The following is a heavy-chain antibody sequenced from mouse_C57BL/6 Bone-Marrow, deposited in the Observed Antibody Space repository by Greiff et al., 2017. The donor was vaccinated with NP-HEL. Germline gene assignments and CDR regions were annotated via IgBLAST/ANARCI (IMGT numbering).Heavy chain of an antibody. CDR3: ASLYAMDY. CDR2: ISSGGSYT. V-gene: IGHV5-6*01. Sequence: EVQLVESGGDLVKPGGSLKLSCAASGFTFSSYGMSWVRQTPDKRLEWVATISSGGSYTYYLDSVKGRFTISRDNAKNTLYLQMSSLESEDTAMYYCASLYAMDYWGQGTSVTVSS. J-gene: IGHJ4*01. CDR1: GFTFSSYG.